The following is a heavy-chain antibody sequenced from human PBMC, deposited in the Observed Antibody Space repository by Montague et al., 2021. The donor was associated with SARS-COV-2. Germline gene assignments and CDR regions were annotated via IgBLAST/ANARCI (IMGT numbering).Heavy chain of an antibody. V-gene: IGHV3-66*01. CDR3: ARELKGYFDY. CDR2: IYSGGSP. Sequence: SLRLSCAASGFTVGSNYMSWVRQAPGKRLEWASVIYSGGSPYYADSVKGRFTISRDNSKNTLYLQMNSLRPEDTAVYYCARELKGYFDYWGQGTLVTVSS. J-gene: IGHJ4*02. CDR1: GFTVGSNY.